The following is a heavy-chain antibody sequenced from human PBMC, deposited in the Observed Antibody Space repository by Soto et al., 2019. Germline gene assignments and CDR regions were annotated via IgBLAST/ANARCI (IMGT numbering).Heavy chain of an antibody. CDR2: INPSGGGT. D-gene: IGHD3-3*02. J-gene: IGHJ4*02. Sequence: QVQLVQSGTEVKKPGASVKVSCKASGYTFLDFYIHWLRQAPGQGLEWMGFINPSGGGTTYAQKFQGRLTMTRDTSTSTVYMELISLRSEDTAIYYCARDQPFSAGYWGQGTLVT. CDR3: ARDQPFSAGY. V-gene: IGHV1-46*01. CDR1: GYTFLDFY.